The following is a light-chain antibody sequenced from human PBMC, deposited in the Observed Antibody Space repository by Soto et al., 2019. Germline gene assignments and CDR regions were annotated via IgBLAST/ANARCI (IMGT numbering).Light chain of an antibody. CDR1: QSVFSS. V-gene: IGKV3-15*01. CDR3: QQYHNWPA. CDR2: GAA. Sequence: EIVMTQSPATLSLSPGERATLSCRASQSVFSSLAWFQQKPGQAPRLLIYGAATRATGIPARFSGSGSGTDFTLTISSLQSEDFAVYYCQQYHNWPAFGQGTKVEIK. J-gene: IGKJ1*01.